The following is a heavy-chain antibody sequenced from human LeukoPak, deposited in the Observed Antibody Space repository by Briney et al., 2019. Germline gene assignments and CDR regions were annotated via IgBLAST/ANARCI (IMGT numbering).Heavy chain of an antibody. D-gene: IGHD2-8*01. J-gene: IGHJ4*02. Sequence: ASVKVSCKASGFTFTGYYMHWVRQAPGQGLEWMGWINPNSGDTNYAQKFQGRVTMTRDTSISTAYMELGRLRSDDTAVYYCARDEGYCTNGVCYPGYFDYWGQGTLVTVSS. CDR3: ARDEGYCTNGVCYPGYFDY. CDR1: GFTFTGYY. CDR2: INPNSGDT. V-gene: IGHV1-2*02.